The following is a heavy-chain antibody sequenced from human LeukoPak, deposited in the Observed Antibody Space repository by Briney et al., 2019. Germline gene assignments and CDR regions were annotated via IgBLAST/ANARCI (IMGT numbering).Heavy chain of an antibody. V-gene: IGHV1-2*02. Sequence: ASVKFSCKASGYTSPGYYMTWVRQAPGQGLEWMGWINPNSGGTNYAQKFQGRVTMTRDTSISTAYMELSRLRSDDTAVYYCARDPPCTNGVCYLAFDIWGQGTMVTVSS. CDR3: ARDPPCTNGVCYLAFDI. CDR1: GYTSPGYY. CDR2: INPNSGGT. J-gene: IGHJ3*02. D-gene: IGHD2-8*01.